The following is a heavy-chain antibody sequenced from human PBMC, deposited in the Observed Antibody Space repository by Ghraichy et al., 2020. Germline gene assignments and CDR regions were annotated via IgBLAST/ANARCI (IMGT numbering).Heavy chain of an antibody. V-gene: IGHV3-7*03. J-gene: IGHJ4*02. CDR3: ARDPSYGALDY. Sequence: GGSLRLSCAASGFTFSSYAMSWVRQAPGKGLEWVANINDDAKEKYYVDSVQGRFTIFRDNARNVLYLQMNSVRVEDTAVYYCARDPSYGALDYWGQGTVVTVSS. CDR1: GFTFSSYA. CDR2: INDDAKEK. D-gene: IGHD4/OR15-4a*01.